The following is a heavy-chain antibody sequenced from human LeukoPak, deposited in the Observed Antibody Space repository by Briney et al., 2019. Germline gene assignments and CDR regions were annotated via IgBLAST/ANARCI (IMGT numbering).Heavy chain of an antibody. CDR2: AYYTGDT. CDR3: GRHVSNGWDYHYGLDV. Sequence: SETLSLTCTVSGGSVASTGCYWGWIRQPPGKGLEWIVSAYYTGDTYSTPSLKSRLTISVDTSRNQFALTLSSVTAADTAVYYCGRHVSNGWDYHYGLDVWGQGTTVTVSS. CDR1: GGSVASTGCY. V-gene: IGHV4-39*01. D-gene: IGHD6-19*01. J-gene: IGHJ6*02.